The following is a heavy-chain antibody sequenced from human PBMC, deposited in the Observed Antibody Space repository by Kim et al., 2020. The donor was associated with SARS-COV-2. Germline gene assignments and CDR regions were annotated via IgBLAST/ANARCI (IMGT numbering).Heavy chain of an antibody. V-gene: IGHV3-23*02. Sequence: VRFTISRDKSKNTRYLQMNSLRAEDTAVYYCAPPQTYYDCWSRINWFDPWGQGTLVTVSS. CDR3: APPQTYYDCWSRINWFDP. D-gene: IGHD3-3*01. J-gene: IGHJ5*02.